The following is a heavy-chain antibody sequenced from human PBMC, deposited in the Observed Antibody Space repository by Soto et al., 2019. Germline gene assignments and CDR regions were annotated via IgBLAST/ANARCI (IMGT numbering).Heavy chain of an antibody. Sequence: SETLSLTCTVSGGSISSYYWSWIRQPPGKGLEWIGYIYYSGSTNYNPSLKSRVTISVDTSKNQFSLKLSSVTAADTAVYYCARARGYCSSTSCPAPYYYYGMDVWGQGTTVTVS. CDR3: ARARGYCSSTSCPAPYYYYGMDV. CDR2: IYYSGST. D-gene: IGHD2-2*01. V-gene: IGHV4-59*01. CDR1: GGSISSYY. J-gene: IGHJ6*02.